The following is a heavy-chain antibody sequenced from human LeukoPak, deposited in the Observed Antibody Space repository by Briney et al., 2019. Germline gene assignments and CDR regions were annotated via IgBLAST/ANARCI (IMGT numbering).Heavy chain of an antibody. CDR3: ARGRYSSGWYLVAY. D-gene: IGHD6-19*01. CDR1: GGSIRLYA. V-gene: IGHV1-69*13. CDR2: IITIRGTT. J-gene: IGHJ4*02. Sequence: ASVKVSCKASGGSIRLYAISWVRQAPGQGLEWMGGIITIRGTTNYAQKFQGRVTITADESTNTAYMELSSLRSEDTAVYYCARGRYSSGWYLVAYWGQGTLVTVSS.